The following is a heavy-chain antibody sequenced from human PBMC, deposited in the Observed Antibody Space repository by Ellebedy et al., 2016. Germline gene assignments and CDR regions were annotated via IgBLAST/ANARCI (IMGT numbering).Heavy chain of an antibody. Sequence: SETLSLXCPVSGGSISYTYDYWVWIRQPPGKGLEWIGSIYYTGSTYYNPSLKSRVTISVDTSKNQFSLRLSSVIAADTAVYYCARLPLADYDFDYWGQGTLVTVFS. CDR2: IYYTGST. V-gene: IGHV4-39*01. CDR3: ARLPLADYDFDY. CDR1: GGSISYTYDY. J-gene: IGHJ4*02. D-gene: IGHD4-17*01.